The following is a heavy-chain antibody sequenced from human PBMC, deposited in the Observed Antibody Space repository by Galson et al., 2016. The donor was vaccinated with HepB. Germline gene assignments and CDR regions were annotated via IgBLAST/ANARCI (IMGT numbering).Heavy chain of an antibody. CDR1: GFTFSSYG. CDR3: AKNPVRGHWYFDL. Sequence: SLRLSCAASGFTFSSYGMHWVRQAPGKGLEWVAAISSDGSEKFYSDSVKGRFTISRDNSKNTLYVQMNSLRAEDTAVYNWAKNPVRGHWYFDLWGRGTLVTVSS. J-gene: IGHJ2*01. CDR2: ISSDGSEK. V-gene: IGHV3-30*18. D-gene: IGHD4-17*01.